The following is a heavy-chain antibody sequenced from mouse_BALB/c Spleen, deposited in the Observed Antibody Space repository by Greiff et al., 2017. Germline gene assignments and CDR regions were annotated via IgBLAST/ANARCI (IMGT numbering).Heavy chain of an antibody. CDR1: GFTFSSYG. CDR3: AIRAGFAY. V-gene: IGHV5-6*01. Sequence: EVQLMESGGDLVKPGGSLKLSCAASGFTFSSYGMSWVRQTPDKRLEWVATISSGGSYTYYPDSVKGRFTISRDNAKNTLYLQMSSLKSEDTAMYYCAIRAGFAYWGQGTLVTVSA. J-gene: IGHJ3*01. CDR2: ISSGGSYT.